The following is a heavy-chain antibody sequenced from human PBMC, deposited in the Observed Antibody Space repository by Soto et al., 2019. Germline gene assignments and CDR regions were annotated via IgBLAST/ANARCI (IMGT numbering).Heavy chain of an antibody. D-gene: IGHD1-26*01. J-gene: IGHJ4*02. V-gene: IGHV4-31*03. CDR1: GGSISRGGYY. CDR3: ARGRVGATTDYFDY. Sequence: SETLSLTCSVSGGSISRGGYYWSWIRQHPGRGLEWIGYIYYSGNTYYNPSLKSRVTISVDTSKNQFSLKLSAVTAADTAVYYCARGRVGATTDYFDYCGQGTIVPVYS. CDR2: IYYSGNT.